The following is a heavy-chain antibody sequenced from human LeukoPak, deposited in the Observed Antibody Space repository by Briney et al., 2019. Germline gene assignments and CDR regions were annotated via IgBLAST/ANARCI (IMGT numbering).Heavy chain of an antibody. V-gene: IGHV1-2*02. D-gene: IGHD3-22*01. Sequence: ASVKVSCKASGYTFTGYYMHWVRQAPGPGLEWMGWINPNSGGTNYAQKFQGRVTMTRDTSISTVYMELSRLRADDTAVYYCARDLVNYGSSGYLEYWGQGTLVTVSS. J-gene: IGHJ4*02. CDR1: GYTFTGYY. CDR2: INPNSGGT. CDR3: ARDLVNYGSSGYLEY.